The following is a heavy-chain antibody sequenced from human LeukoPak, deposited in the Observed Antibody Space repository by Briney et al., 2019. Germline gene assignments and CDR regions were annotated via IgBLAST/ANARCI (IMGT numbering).Heavy chain of an antibody. D-gene: IGHD3-10*01. CDR2: INPNSGGT. J-gene: IGHJ5*02. CDR3: ARADGSGSYYNRNWFDP. V-gene: IGHV1/OR15-1*04. Sequence: ASVKVSCKASGYIFTDYYMHWVRQAPGQELGWMGRINPNSGGTNYAQKFQGGVTMTRDTSISTAYMELSSLRSEDTAVYYCARADGSGSYYNRNWFDPWGQGTLVTVSS. CDR1: GYIFTDYY.